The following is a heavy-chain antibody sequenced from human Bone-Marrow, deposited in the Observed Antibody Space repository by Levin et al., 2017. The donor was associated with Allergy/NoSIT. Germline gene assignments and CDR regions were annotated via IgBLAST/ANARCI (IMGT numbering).Heavy chain of an antibody. CDR1: GFTFGNYW. CDR2: IKQDGREK. J-gene: IGHJ4*02. V-gene: IGHV3-7*02. D-gene: IGHD6-19*01. CDR3: VGYTSGWYDNY. Sequence: PGGSLRLSCAASGFTFGNYWMTWVRQAPGKGLEWVANIKQDGREKNYVDSVKGRFTISRDNAKDSLYLQMNSLRAEDTAVYYCVGYTSGWYDNYWGQGTLVTVSS.